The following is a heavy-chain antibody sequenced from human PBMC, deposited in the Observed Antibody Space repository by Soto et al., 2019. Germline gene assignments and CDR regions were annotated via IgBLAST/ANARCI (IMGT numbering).Heavy chain of an antibody. D-gene: IGHD1-7*01. Sequence: QEQLVESGGGVVQPGTSLRLSCAVPGGIFHGYGMHWVRQAPGKGLEWVAIIRFDGSNEEYADSVKGRFTISRDNSKSTLYLQMNTLGAEDTAVYYCARDGIGGTVFRGYLDYWGRGTVVTVSS. CDR3: ARDGIGGTVFRGYLDY. CDR1: GGIFHGYG. CDR2: IRFDGSNE. J-gene: IGHJ4*02. V-gene: IGHV3-33*01.